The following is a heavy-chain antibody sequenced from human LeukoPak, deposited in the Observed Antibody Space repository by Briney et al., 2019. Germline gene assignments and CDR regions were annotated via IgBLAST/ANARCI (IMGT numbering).Heavy chain of an antibody. CDR2: IWTDGNTK. CDR1: GFTFTDFG. V-gene: IGHV3-33*02. CDR3: AKDYAPAGPMAA. J-gene: IGHJ5*02. D-gene: IGHD2-2*01. Sequence: PGGSLRLSCETSGFTFTDFGMHWVRQAPGKGLEWVAVIWTDGNTKCYADSVKGRFTISRDTSTNTLFLQMDSLRVEDTAVYYCAKDYAPAGPMAAWGQGTLVTVSS.